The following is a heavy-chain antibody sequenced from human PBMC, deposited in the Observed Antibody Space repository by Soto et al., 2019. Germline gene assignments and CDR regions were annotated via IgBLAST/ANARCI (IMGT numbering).Heavy chain of an antibody. Sequence: GGSLRLSCAASGFTFDDYAMHWVRQAPGKGLEWVSGISWNSGSIGYADSVKGRFTISRDNAKNSLYLQMKSLRAEDTALYYCAKDPMDGYCSSTSCLGHSMDVWGKGTTVTVSS. CDR3: AKDPMDGYCSSTSCLGHSMDV. CDR1: GFTFDDYA. J-gene: IGHJ6*03. CDR2: ISWNSGSI. V-gene: IGHV3-9*01. D-gene: IGHD2-2*01.